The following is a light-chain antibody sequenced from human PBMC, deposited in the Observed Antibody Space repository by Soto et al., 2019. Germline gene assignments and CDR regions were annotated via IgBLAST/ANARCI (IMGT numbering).Light chain of an antibody. CDR1: SSDVGGYNY. CDR3: SSYTSSSTRV. J-gene: IGLJ3*02. V-gene: IGLV2-14*01. Sequence: QSVLTQPASMSGSPGQSMTISCTGTSSDVGGYNYVSWYQQHPGKAPKLMIYDVSNRPSGVSNRFSGSKSGNTASLTISGLEAEDEADYYCSSYTSSSTRVFGGGTKLTVL. CDR2: DVS.